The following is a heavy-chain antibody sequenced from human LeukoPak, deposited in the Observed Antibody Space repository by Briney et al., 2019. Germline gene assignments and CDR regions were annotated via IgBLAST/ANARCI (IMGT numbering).Heavy chain of an antibody. CDR1: GGSISSGSYY. D-gene: IGHD3-16*02. CDR2: IYTSGST. J-gene: IGHJ4*02. CDR3: ARGPRWGYSLGY. Sequence: SQTLSLTCTVSGGSISSGSYYWSWIRQPAGKELEWIGRIYTSGSTNYNPSLKSRVTMSVDTSKNQFSLKLGSVTAADTAVYYCARGPRWGYSLGYWGQGTLVTVSS. V-gene: IGHV4-61*02.